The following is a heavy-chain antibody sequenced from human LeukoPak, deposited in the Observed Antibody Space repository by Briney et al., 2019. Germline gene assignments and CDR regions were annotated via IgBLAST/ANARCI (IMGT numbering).Heavy chain of an antibody. J-gene: IGHJ5*02. Sequence: PGGSLRLSCGASGFTFSTYAMHWVRQTPDKELEWVAVISSDGSSEKYADSVKGRFTVSRDNSKNTLFLRMNNLTPEDTAVYYCARGLGISTWYGSWLGPWGQGTLVTVSS. CDR3: ARGLGISTWYGSWLGP. D-gene: IGHD3-3*02. V-gene: IGHV3-30*03. CDR1: GFTFSTYA. CDR2: ISSDGSSE.